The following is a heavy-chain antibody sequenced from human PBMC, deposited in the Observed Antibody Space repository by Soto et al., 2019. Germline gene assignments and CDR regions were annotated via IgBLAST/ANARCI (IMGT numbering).Heavy chain of an antibody. V-gene: IGHV3-21*01. CDR2: ISGSSSYI. D-gene: IGHD5-12*01. J-gene: IGHJ5*02. CDR1: GFTFSGYS. CDR3: AREVAKITHNWFDP. Sequence: VGSLRLSCAASGFTFSGYSMNWVRQAPGKGLEWVSSISGSSSYIYYADSVKGRFTISRDNAKNSLYLQMNSLRAEDTAVYYCAREVAKITHNWFDPWGQGTLVTVSS.